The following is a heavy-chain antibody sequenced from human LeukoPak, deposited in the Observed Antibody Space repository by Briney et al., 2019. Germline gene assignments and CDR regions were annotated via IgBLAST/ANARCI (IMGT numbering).Heavy chain of an antibody. J-gene: IGHJ6*03. CDR3: ARCGSGPRHYYYYYMDV. Sequence: PSETLSLTCTVSGGSISSYYWSWIRQPPGKGLERIGYIYYSGSTNYNHSLKSRVTISVDTSKNQFSLKLSSVTAADTAVYYCARCGSGPRHYYYYYMDVWGKGTTVTVSS. CDR1: GGSISSYY. V-gene: IGHV4-59*01. D-gene: IGHD6-19*01. CDR2: IYYSGST.